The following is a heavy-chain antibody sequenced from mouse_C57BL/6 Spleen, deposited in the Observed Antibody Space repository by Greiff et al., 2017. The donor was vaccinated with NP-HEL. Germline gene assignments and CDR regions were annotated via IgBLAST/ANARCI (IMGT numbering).Heavy chain of an antibody. CDR2: IRNKANGYTT. Sequence: EVQLQQSGGGLVQPGGSLSLSCAASGFTFTDYYMSWVRQPPGKALEWLGFIRNKANGYTTEYSASVKGRFTISRDTSQSIRYLQMNALRAEDIATYYYSRSPGIYDGNYAPAMDYWGQGTSVTVSS. V-gene: IGHV7-3*01. CDR3: SRSPGIYDGNYAPAMDY. CDR1: GFTFTDYY. D-gene: IGHD2-3*01. J-gene: IGHJ4*01.